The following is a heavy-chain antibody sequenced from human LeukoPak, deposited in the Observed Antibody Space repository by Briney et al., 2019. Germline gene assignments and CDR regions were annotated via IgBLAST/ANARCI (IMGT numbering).Heavy chain of an antibody. D-gene: IGHD6-13*01. CDR3: AKPYSSSWYYFDY. V-gene: IGHV3-74*01. CDR2: ISTDGSST. CDR1: GFTFSSFW. J-gene: IGHJ4*02. Sequence: PGGYLRLSSAASGFTFSSFWMDWVPPAPGKGRMWGSRISTDGSSTNSAYSVKCQFTITRDNSKNTLYLQMNSLRAEDTAVYYCAKPYSSSWYYFDYWGQGTLVTVSS.